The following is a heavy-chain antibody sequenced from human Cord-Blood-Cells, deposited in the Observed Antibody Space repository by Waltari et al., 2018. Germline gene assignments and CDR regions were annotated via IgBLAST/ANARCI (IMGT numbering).Heavy chain of an antibody. CDR3: AKVAIDARSFDY. V-gene: IGHV4-59*08. CDR1: GGSISSYY. CDR2: IYYSGST. J-gene: IGHJ4*02. D-gene: IGHD2-15*01. Sequence: QVQLQESGPGLVKPSETLSLTCTVSGGSISSYYWSWIRQPPGKGLEWIGYIYYSGSTNYNPSLKSRVTISVDTSKNQFSLKLSSVTAADTAVYYCAKVAIDARSFDYWGQGTLVTVSS.